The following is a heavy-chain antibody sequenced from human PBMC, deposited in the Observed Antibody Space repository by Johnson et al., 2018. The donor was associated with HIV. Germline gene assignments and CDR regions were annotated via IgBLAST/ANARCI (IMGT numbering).Heavy chain of an antibody. CDR1: GFTFSSYD. CDR3: AKDLSHWLIPEAFDI. J-gene: IGHJ3*02. Sequence: VQLVESGGGLVQPGGSLRLSCAASGFTFSSYDMHWVRQATGKGLEWVSAIGTAGDTYYPGSVKGRFTISSENAKNSLYLQMNSLRAEDTAVYYCAKDLSHWLIPEAFDIWGQGTMVTVSS. CDR2: IGTAGDT. V-gene: IGHV3-13*01. D-gene: IGHD6-19*01.